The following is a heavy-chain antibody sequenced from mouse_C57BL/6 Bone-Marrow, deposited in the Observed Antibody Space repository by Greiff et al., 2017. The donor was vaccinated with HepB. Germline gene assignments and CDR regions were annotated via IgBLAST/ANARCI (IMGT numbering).Heavy chain of an antibody. V-gene: IGHV1-64*01. J-gene: IGHJ4*01. Sequence: QVQLQQPGAELVKPGASVKLSCKASGYTFTSYWMHWVKQRPGQGLEWIGMIHPNSGSTNYNEKFKSKATLTVDKSSSTAYMQLSSLTSEDSAVYDCASIYYAPYYAMDYWGQGTSVTVSS. CDR3: ASIYYAPYYAMDY. D-gene: IGHD2-1*01. CDR2: IHPNSGST. CDR1: GYTFTSYW.